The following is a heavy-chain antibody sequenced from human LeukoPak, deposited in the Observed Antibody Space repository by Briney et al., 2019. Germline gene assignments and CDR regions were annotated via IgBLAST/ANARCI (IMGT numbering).Heavy chain of an antibody. D-gene: IGHD6-19*01. V-gene: IGHV3-66*01. J-gene: IGHJ4*02. CDR3: ARDGYSSGWYFLLH. Sequence: AGGSLRLSCAASGFTVSSNYMSWVRQAPGKGLECVSVIYSGGSTYYADSVKGRFTISRDNSKNTLYLQMNSLRAEDTAVYYCARDGYSSGWYFLLHWGQGTLVTVSS. CDR1: GFTVSSNY. CDR2: IYSGGST.